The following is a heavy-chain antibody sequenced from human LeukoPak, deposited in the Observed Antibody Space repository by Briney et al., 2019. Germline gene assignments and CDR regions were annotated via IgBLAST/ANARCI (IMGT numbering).Heavy chain of an antibody. V-gene: IGHV3-53*01. CDR3: ARVWELSYDY. CDR1: GFTFSSYA. D-gene: IGHD3-16*02. CDR2: IYNDGST. J-gene: IGHJ4*02. Sequence: PGGSLRLSCAASGFTFSSYAMSWVRQAPGKGLEWVSVIYNDGSTYYADTVKGRFTISRDNSKNTVDLRVSSLRAEDTAVYYCARVWELSYDYWGQGTLVTVSS.